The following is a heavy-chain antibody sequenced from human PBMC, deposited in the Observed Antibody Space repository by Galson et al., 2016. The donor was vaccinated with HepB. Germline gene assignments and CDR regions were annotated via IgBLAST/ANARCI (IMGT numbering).Heavy chain of an antibody. CDR3: VSGYTSGI. J-gene: IGHJ6*02. Sequence: SLRLSCAASRFVFSAYWLSWVRQSPGKGLEWVASINQDGNGRYYVDSAKGRFIISRDNARTSLSLQMHSLRVDDTSIYYCVSGYTSGIWGQGTTVTVSS. CDR2: INQDGNGR. D-gene: IGHD6-25*01. V-gene: IGHV3-7*01. CDR1: RFVFSAYW.